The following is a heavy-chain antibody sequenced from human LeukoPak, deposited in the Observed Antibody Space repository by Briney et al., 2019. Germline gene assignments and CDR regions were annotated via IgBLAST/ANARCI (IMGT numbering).Heavy chain of an antibody. Sequence: GGSLRLSCAASGFTFSSCSMNWVRQAPGKGLEWVSYISSSSSTIYYADSVKGRFTISRDNAKNSLYLQMNSLRAEDTAVYYCARSYWANWFDPWGQGTLVTVSS. J-gene: IGHJ5*02. CDR2: ISSSSSTI. D-gene: IGHD2-21*01. CDR3: ARSYWANWFDP. CDR1: GFTFSSCS. V-gene: IGHV3-48*01.